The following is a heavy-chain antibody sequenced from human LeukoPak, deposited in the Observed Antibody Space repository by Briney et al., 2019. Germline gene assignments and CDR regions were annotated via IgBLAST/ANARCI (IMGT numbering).Heavy chain of an antibody. Sequence: SETLSLTCTVSGGSISSYYWSWIRQPPGKGLEWIGYIYYSGSTNYNPSLKSRVTISVDTSKNQFSLKLSSVTAADTAVYYCARDFSPRTKHYYMDVWGKGTTVTVSS. D-gene: IGHD2-8*01. J-gene: IGHJ6*03. V-gene: IGHV4-59*01. CDR2: IYYSGST. CDR3: ARDFSPRTKHYYMDV. CDR1: GGSISSYY.